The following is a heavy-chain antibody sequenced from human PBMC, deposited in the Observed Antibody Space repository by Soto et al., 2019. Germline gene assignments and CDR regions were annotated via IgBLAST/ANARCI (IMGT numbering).Heavy chain of an antibody. D-gene: IGHD6-13*01. CDR2: ISSIGSTI. J-gene: IGHJ4*02. Sequence: GGSLRLSCAASGFTFSDYYISWIRQDPGKWLEWVSYISSIGSTIYYRDSVKGRFTISKDNAKNSLYLQRNSLRAEDTAVYYCARYSSSWYGDYWGQGSLVTVSS. CDR1: GFTFSDYY. V-gene: IGHV3-11*01. CDR3: ARYSSSWYGDY.